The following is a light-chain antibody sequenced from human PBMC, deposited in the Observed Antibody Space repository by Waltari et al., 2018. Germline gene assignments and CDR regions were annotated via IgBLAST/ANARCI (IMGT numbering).Light chain of an antibody. CDR1: SSNIGAGYD. CDR3: ASWDDSLNGHWV. V-gene: IGLV1-40*01. CDR2: GSN. Sequence: QSVLTQAPSVSGAPGQWVTISCTGSSSNIGAGYDVHWYQQLPGTAPKLLIYGSNNRPPAVPDRFSAAKSGTSASLVITGLQAEDEADDYCASWDDSLNGHWVFGGGTKVTVL. J-gene: IGLJ3*02.